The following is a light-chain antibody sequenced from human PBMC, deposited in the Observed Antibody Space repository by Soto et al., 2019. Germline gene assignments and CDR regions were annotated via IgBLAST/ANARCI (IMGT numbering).Light chain of an antibody. CDR3: VAWDDSLSGLV. J-gene: IGLJ1*01. CDR1: NANIGNNF. Sequence: QSALTQPPSASGTPGQRVTISCSGRNANIGNNFVCWYQQLPGTAPKLLIYSNDQRPSGVPDRFSGSKSDTSASLAISGLWSEDEADYYCVAWDDSLSGLVFGTGTKVTV. V-gene: IGLV1-47*02. CDR2: SND.